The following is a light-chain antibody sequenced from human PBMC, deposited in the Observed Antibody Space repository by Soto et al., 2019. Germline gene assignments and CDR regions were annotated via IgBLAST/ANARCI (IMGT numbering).Light chain of an antibody. CDR1: SSNIGAGYD. CDR3: QSYDTSLSDSWV. J-gene: IGLJ3*02. Sequence: QSVLTQLPSVSGAPGQRVTISCTGSSSNIGAGYDVHWYQQLPGTAPKLLIYGNTNRPSGVPDRFSGSKSGTSASLAITGLQAEDEADYYCQSYDTSLSDSWVFGGGTKLTVL. CDR2: GNT. V-gene: IGLV1-40*01.